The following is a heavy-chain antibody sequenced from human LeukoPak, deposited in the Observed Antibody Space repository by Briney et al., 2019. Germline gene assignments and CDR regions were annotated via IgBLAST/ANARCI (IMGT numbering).Heavy chain of an antibody. V-gene: IGHV3-30*03. CDR3: ARDSGGSGSYFSPYGMDV. CDR1: GFTFSSYA. J-gene: IGHJ6*02. CDR2: ISYDGSDK. Sequence: GGSLRLSCAASGFTFSSYAMYWVRQAPGKGLEWVTIISYDGSDKYYADFVKGRFTISRDNSKNALYLQMNSLRAEDTAVYYCARDSGGSGSYFSPYGMDVWGQGTTVTVSS. D-gene: IGHD3-10*01.